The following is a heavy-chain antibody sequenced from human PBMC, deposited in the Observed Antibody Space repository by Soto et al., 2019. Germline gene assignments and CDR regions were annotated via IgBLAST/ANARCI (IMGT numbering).Heavy chain of an antibody. D-gene: IGHD3-9*01. Sequence: QLQLQESGPGLVKPSETLSLTCTVSGGSISSSSYYWGWIRQPPGKGLEWIGSIYYSGSTYYNPSLKSRVTISVDTSKNQFSLKLSSVTAADTAVYYCARQPGVYYDILTGYRSYWYFDLWGRGTLVTVSS. CDR3: ARQPGVYYDILTGYRSYWYFDL. CDR1: GGSISSSSYY. J-gene: IGHJ2*01. CDR2: IYYSGST. V-gene: IGHV4-39*01.